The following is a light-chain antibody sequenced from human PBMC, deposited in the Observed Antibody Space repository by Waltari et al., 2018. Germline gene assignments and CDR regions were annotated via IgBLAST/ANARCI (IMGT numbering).Light chain of an antibody. CDR2: DAS. V-gene: IGKV3-20*01. CDR1: QSVSNF. CDR3: QQYYETPVS. Sequence: EVVLTHYPGTLSLSPGDRATISCRASQSVSNFLAWYQQKPGQAPRLLIYDASNRATGIPDRFSGSGSGTDFTLTISRLEPEDFAVYYCQQYYETPVSFGQGTKMEIK. J-gene: IGKJ2*03.